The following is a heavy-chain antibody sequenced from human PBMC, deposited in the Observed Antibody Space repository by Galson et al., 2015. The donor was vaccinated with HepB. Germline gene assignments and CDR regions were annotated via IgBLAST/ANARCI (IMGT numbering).Heavy chain of an antibody. CDR2: ITSSGGNR. J-gene: IGHJ4*02. Sequence: SLRLSCAASGFSFTRYAMTWVRQAPGKGLEWVSSITSSGGNRYYTGSGKGRFTVSRDNSKNTLLLQLNSLRAEDTAMYFCAKDGIMVANNPYHFHYWGQGTLVTVSS. CDR1: GFSFTRYA. D-gene: IGHD2-15*01. CDR3: AKDGIMVANNPYHFHY. V-gene: IGHV3-23*01.